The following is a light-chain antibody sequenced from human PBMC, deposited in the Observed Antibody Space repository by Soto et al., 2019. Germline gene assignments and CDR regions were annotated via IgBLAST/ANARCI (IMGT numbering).Light chain of an antibody. Sequence: EIVLTQSPGTLSLSPGERATLSCRASQNINSRYLAWYQQKPGQAPRLLIYGTSSRATGVPARFSGSGSGTGFTRTISSLQSEDFAVSYCQQYGDWPLTFGGGAKVEIE. CDR1: QNINSRY. CDR2: GTS. J-gene: IGKJ4*01. CDR3: QQYGDWPLT. V-gene: IGKV3-20*01.